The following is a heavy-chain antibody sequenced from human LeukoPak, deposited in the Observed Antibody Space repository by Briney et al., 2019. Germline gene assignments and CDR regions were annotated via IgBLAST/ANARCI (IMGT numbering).Heavy chain of an antibody. CDR1: GTTFSNYW. Sequence: PGGSLRPSCAASGTTFSNYWMHWVRQAPGKGLEWVSRINSDGSRITYADSVKGRFTISRDNAKNTLYLQMNSLRVEDTAVYYCASSPVITRDWGQGTLVTVSS. CDR3: ASSPVITRD. CDR2: INSDGSRI. D-gene: IGHD3-22*01. J-gene: IGHJ4*02. V-gene: IGHV3-74*01.